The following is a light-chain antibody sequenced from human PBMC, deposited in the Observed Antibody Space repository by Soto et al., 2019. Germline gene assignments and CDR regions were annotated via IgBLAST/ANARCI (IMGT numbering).Light chain of an antibody. V-gene: IGKV3-15*01. CDR1: QTVGSS. J-gene: IGKJ2*01. Sequence: EIVMTQSPATLSVSPGEGATLSCRASQTVGSSLAWYQQKPGQAPSLLIYGAFTRVTGVPVRFSGSGSGTEFTLTISSLQSEDFAVYYCQEYINWPVYTFGQGTKLQIK. CDR3: QEYINWPVYT. CDR2: GAF.